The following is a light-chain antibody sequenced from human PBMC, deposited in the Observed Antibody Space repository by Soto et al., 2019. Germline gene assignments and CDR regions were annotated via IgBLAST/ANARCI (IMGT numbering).Light chain of an antibody. V-gene: IGLV2-14*01. CDR1: SSDVGGYNY. CDR2: DVS. Sequence: QSVLTQPASVSGSPGQSITISCTGTSSDVGGYNYVSWYQQHPGKAPKLMIYDVSNRPSGVSNRFSGSKSGSTASLTISGLQTEDEADYYCSSYTSSSTRLFGGGTKVTVL. CDR3: SSYTSSSTRL. J-gene: IGLJ2*01.